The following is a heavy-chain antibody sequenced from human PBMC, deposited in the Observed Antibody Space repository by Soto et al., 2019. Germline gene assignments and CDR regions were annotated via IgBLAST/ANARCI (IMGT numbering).Heavy chain of an antibody. D-gene: IGHD4-17*01. J-gene: IGHJ2*01. CDR3: ARPDFGDYWYFDL. V-gene: IGHV1-69*08. Sequence: QDQLVQSGAEVKKPGSSVKVSCKAFGGTFGSHTFSWGRQAPGQGLEWMGRIIPALGTATYAQKFQGRVTITADESATTVYMELNSLRSEDTAVYYCARPDFGDYWYFDLWGRGTLVTVSS. CDR2: IIPALGTA. CDR1: GGTFGSHT.